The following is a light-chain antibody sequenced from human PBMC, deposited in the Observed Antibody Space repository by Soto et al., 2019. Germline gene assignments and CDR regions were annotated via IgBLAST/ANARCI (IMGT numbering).Light chain of an antibody. J-gene: IGKJ5*01. CDR3: QQYNDWPPIT. CDR2: GAS. Sequence: ETLMTQSPATLSVSPGERVTLSCRASQSVSLNLAWDQQRPGQAPRLLIYGASTRVIGIPDRFTGSGSGTEFTLSITNLQSEDFALYYCQQYNDWPPITFGQGTRLEIK. CDR1: QSVSLN. V-gene: IGKV3-15*01.